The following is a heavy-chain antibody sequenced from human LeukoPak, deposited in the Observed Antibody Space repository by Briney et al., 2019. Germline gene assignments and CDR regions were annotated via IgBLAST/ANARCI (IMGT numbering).Heavy chain of an antibody. D-gene: IGHD4-17*01. CDR3: VRFPTGFDY. V-gene: IGHV3-7*05. J-gene: IGHJ4*02. CDR1: GFIFSEYW. CDR2: INQDGSGE. Sequence: GGSLRLSCAASGFIFSEYWMTWVRQAPGKGLEWVANINQDGSGEYYVDSVKGRFTISRDNAKNSLFLQMNILRGEDTAVYYCVRFPTGFDYWGQGVLVTVSS.